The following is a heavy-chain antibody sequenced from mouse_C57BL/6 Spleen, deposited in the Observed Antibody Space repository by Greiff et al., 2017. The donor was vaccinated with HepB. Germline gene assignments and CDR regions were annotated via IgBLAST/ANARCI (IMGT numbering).Heavy chain of an antibody. V-gene: IGHV1-82*01. CDR1: GYAFSSSW. CDR2: IYPGDGDT. D-gene: IGHD2-3*01. J-gene: IGHJ2*01. CDR3: ARFGYDGYYEGY. Sequence: QVQLQQSGPELVKPGASVKISCKASGYAFSSSWMNWVKQRPGKGLEWIGRIYPGDGDTNYNGKFKGKATLTADKSSSTAYMQLSSLTSEDSAVYFCARFGYDGYYEGYWGQGTTLTVSS.